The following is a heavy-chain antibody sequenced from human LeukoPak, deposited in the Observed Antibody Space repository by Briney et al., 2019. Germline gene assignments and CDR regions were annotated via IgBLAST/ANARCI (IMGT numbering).Heavy chain of an antibody. V-gene: IGHV4-59*01. CDR2: IYYSGST. D-gene: IGHD3-10*01. CDR1: GGSISSYY. CDR3: ARVVAYGSGSYYNLTPHFDY. J-gene: IGHJ4*02. Sequence: PSETLSLTCTVSGGSISSYYWSWIRQPPGKGLEWIGYIYYSGSTNYNPSLKSRVTISVDTSKNQFSLKLSSVTAADTAVYYCARVVAYGSGSYYNLTPHFDYWGQGTLVTVSS.